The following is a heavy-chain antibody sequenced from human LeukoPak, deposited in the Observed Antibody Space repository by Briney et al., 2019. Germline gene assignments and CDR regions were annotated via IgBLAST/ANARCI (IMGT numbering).Heavy chain of an antibody. CDR1: DGSISNYY. CDR3: ARHLTGSSVCMEY. Sequence: PSETLSLTCTVSDGSISNYYWSWIRQPPGKGLEWIGYIYTSGSTNYNPSLKSRVTISVDTSKNQFSLKLSSVTAADTAVYYCARHLTGSSVCMEYWGQGTLVTVSS. V-gene: IGHV4-4*09. J-gene: IGHJ4*02. D-gene: IGHD2-8*02. CDR2: IYTSGST.